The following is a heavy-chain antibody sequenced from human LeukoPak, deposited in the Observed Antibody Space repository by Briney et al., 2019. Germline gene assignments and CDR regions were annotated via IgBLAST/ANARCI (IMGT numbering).Heavy chain of an antibody. CDR2: IKSKTDGGTT. V-gene: IGHV3-15*01. D-gene: IGHD3-22*01. J-gene: IGHJ3*02. Sequence: GGSLRLSCAASGFTFSNAWMSWVRQAPGKGLEWVGRIKSKTDGGTTDYAAPVKGRFTISRDDSKNTLYLQMNSLKTEDTAVYYCTTRITMTVGMNGAFDIWGQGTMVTVSS. CDR3: TTRITMTVGMNGAFDI. CDR1: GFTFSNAW.